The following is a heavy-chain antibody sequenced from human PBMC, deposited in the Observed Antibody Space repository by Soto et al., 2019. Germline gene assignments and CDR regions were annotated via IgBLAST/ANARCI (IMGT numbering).Heavy chain of an antibody. D-gene: IGHD2-15*01. CDR3: ARDIVLVVAAKVYYYYGMDV. Sequence: SETLSLTCTVSGGSISSSSYYWGWIRQPPGKGLEWIGSIYYSGSTYYNPSLKSRVTISVDTSKNQFSLKLSSVTAADTAVYYCARDIVLVVAAKVYYYYGMDVWGQGTTVTVSS. CDR2: IYYSGST. CDR1: GGSISSSSYY. J-gene: IGHJ6*02. V-gene: IGHV4-39*02.